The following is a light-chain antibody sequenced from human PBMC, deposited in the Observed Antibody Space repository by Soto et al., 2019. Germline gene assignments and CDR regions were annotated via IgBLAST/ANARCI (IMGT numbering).Light chain of an antibody. CDR1: QNINTY. J-gene: IGKJ2*01. CDR2: EAS. CDR3: QQGYGFPYT. V-gene: IGKV1-39*01. Sequence: DIQMTQSPSSLSASVGDRVTITCRSSQNINTYLTWYQQRPGKAPKLILFEASRLPSGVPSMFSASGSGTDFTLTVSSLQPEDFGTFYCQQGYGFPYTFGQGTRLEIK.